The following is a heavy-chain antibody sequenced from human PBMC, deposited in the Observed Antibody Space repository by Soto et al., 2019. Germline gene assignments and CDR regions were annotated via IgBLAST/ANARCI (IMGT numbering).Heavy chain of an antibody. CDR3: ARAKDFWSGYLDY. Sequence: SETLSLTCTVSGGSISSFYWNWIRQPPGKGLEWIGYIYYSGTSNYNPSLKSRGTMSVDMSKNQVSLRLTSVTAADTAVYYCARAKDFWSGYLDYWGQGTLVTVSS. J-gene: IGHJ4*02. V-gene: IGHV4-59*01. CDR2: IYYSGTS. CDR1: GGSISSFY. D-gene: IGHD3-3*01.